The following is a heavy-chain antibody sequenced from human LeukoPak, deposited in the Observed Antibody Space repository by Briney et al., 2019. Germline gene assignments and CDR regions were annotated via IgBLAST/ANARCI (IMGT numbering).Heavy chain of an antibody. J-gene: IGHJ6*03. V-gene: IGHV3-23*01. D-gene: IGHD2-15*01. CDR3: AKNGDRGAYCSGGTCYPYYYYYMDV. Sequence: GGTLRLSWAASGLTFSSYGMSWVRQAPGRGVEWVSAINTTGGTTYYADSVRGRFTISRDNSRNTLYLQMNSLRAEDTAIYYCAKNGDRGAYCSGGTCYPYYYYYMDVWGKGTTVTISS. CDR1: GLTFSSYG. CDR2: INTTGGTT.